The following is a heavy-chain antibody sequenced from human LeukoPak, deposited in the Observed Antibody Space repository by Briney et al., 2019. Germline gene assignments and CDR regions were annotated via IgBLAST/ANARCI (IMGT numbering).Heavy chain of an antibody. V-gene: IGHV4-39*01. CDR3: ARRHWGSWSWFDP. Sequence: PSETLSLTCTVSGGSISSSSYYWGWIRQPPGKGLEWIGSIYYSGSTYYNPSLKSRVTISVDTSKNQFSLKLSSVTAADTAVYYCARRHWGSWSWFDPWGQGTLVTVSS. CDR2: IYYSGST. J-gene: IGHJ5*02. CDR1: GGSISSSSYY. D-gene: IGHD7-27*01.